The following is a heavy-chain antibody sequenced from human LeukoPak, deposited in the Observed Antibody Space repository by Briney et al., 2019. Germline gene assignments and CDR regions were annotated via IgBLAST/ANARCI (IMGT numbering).Heavy chain of an antibody. CDR2: INPSGGST. V-gene: IGHV1-46*01. CDR3: ARDRNGDYAPHDAFDI. J-gene: IGHJ3*02. Sequence: ASVKVSCKASGYTFTSYYMHWVRQAPGQGLEWMGIINPSGGSTSYAQKFQGRVTMTRDTSTSTVYMELSSLRSEDPAVYYCARDRNGDYAPHDAFDIWGQGTMVTVSS. D-gene: IGHD4-17*01. CDR1: GYTFTSYY.